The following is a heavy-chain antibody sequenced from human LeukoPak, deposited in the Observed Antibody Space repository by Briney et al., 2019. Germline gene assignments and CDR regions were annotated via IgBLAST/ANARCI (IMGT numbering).Heavy chain of an antibody. CDR2: IKSDGTHA. D-gene: IGHD4/OR15-4a*01. CDR3: AKSASAYYYMDV. CDR1: GITLTSHW. Sequence: GGSLRLSCEGSGITLTSHWMHWVRQAPGKGPVWVSRIKSDGTHADYAESVKGRFTISRDNAKNTLHLQMNSLRAEDTAVYYCAKSASAYYYMDVWGKGTTVTVSS. J-gene: IGHJ6*03. V-gene: IGHV3-74*01.